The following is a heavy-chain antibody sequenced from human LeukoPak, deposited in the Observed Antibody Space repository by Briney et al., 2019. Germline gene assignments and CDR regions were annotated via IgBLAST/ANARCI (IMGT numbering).Heavy chain of an antibody. Sequence: PSETLSPTCTVSGGSISSYYWSWIRQPPGKGLEWIGYIYYSGSTNYNPSLKSRVTISVDTSKNQFSLKLSSVTAADTAVYYCAREDLYGSAPIYWGQGTLVTVSS. CDR3: AREDLYGSAPIY. CDR2: IYYSGST. J-gene: IGHJ4*02. D-gene: IGHD3-10*01. V-gene: IGHV4-59*01. CDR1: GGSISSYY.